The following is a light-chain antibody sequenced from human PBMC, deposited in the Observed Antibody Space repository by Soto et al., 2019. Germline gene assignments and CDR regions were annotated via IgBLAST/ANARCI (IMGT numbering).Light chain of an antibody. Sequence: IVLTQSPGTLSLSPGERATLSCRASQSVSSSYLAWYQQKPGQAPRLLIYGASSRATGIPDRFSGSGSGTDFILTNSRLEPEDFAVYYCQQYGSSPLTFGGGTKVEIK. CDR2: GAS. J-gene: IGKJ4*01. V-gene: IGKV3-20*01. CDR3: QQYGSSPLT. CDR1: QSVSSSY.